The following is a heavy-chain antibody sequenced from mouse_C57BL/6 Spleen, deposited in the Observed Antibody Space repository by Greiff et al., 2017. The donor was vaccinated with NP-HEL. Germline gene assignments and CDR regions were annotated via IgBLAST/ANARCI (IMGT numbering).Heavy chain of an antibody. D-gene: IGHD2-1*01. CDR3: ARRGYGNAWFAY. CDR1: GYTFTSYR. J-gene: IGHJ3*01. Sequence: QVQLQPGTELVKPGASVKLSCKASGYTFTSYRMHWVKQRPGQGLEWIGNINPSNGGTNYNEKFKSKATLTVDKSSSTAYMQLSSLTSEDSEVYYCARRGYGNAWFAYWGQGTLVTVSA. CDR2: INPSNGGT. V-gene: IGHV1-53*01.